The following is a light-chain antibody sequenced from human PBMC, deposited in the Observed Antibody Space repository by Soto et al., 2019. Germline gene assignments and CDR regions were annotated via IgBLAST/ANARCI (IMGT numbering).Light chain of an antibody. CDR1: SSNIGSNT. CDR2: SNN. V-gene: IGLV1-44*01. CDR3: VAWDDSLNGYGV. Sequence: QSVLTQPPSASGTPGQRVTISCSGSSSNIGSNTVNWYQQLPGTAPKLVIYSNNQRPSGVPDRFSGSKSGTSASLAISGLQSEDEADYYCVAWDDSLNGYGVFGGGTKVPVL. J-gene: IGLJ2*01.